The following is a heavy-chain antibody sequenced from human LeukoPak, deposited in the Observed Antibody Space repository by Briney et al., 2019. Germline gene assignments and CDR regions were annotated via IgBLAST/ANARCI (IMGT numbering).Heavy chain of an antibody. Sequence: PSETLSLTCTVSGYSISSGYYWSWIRQPPGKGLEWIGYIYYSGSTNYNPSLKSRVTISVDTSKNQFSLKLSSVTAADTAVYYCARDPRGPWGQGTLVTVSS. V-gene: IGHV4-61*01. CDR2: IYYSGST. CDR1: GYSISSGYY. J-gene: IGHJ5*02. CDR3: ARDPRGP.